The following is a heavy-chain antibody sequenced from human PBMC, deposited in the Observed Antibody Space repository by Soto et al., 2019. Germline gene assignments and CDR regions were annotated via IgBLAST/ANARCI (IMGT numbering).Heavy chain of an antibody. J-gene: IGHJ2*01. CDR1: GFTFSSYG. V-gene: IGHV3-30*18. Sequence: QVQLVESGGGVVQPGRSLRLSCAASGFTFSSYGMHWVRQAPGKGLEWVAVISYDGSNKYYADSVKGRFTISRDNSKNTLYLQMNSLRAEDTAVYYCAKSSYPRRPQNWYFDLWGRGTLVTVSS. D-gene: IGHD6-6*01. CDR3: AKSSYPRRPQNWYFDL. CDR2: ISYDGSNK.